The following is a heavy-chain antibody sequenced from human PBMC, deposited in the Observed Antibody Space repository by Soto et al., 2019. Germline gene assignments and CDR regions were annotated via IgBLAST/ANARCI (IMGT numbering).Heavy chain of an antibody. Sequence: QVQLQESGPGLVKPSETLSLTCTVSGGSISSYYWYWIRQPPGKGLEWIGYIYYSGSTNYNPSLTSRVTISVETSKNQFSLKLSSVTAADTAVYYCARVGYCSGGSCLDYWGQGTLVTVSS. V-gene: IGHV4-59*01. CDR3: ARVGYCSGGSCLDY. CDR2: IYYSGST. D-gene: IGHD2-15*01. J-gene: IGHJ4*02. CDR1: GGSISSYY.